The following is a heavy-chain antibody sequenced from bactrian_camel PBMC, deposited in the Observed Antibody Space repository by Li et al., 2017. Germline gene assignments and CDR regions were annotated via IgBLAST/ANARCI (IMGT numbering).Heavy chain of an antibody. Sequence: HVQLVESGGGSVQAGGSLRLSCEASGYSYGYSHSENYGSTYRKYCMGWFRQVPGKEREGVAGVSSTGSTYYADSVKGRFTISQDSALNTVYLQMNNLKPEDSAMYYCAADQGFGEMWSLRKYTYWGRGTQVTVS. CDR3: AADQGFGEMWSLRKYTY. V-gene: IGHV3S57*01. CDR1: GYSYGYSHSENYGSTYRKYC. J-gene: IGHJ4*01. D-gene: IGHD1*01. CDR2: VSSTGST.